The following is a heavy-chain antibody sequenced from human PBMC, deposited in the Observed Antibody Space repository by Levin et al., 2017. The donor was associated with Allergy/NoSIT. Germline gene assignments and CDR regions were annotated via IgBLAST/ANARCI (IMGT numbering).Heavy chain of an antibody. CDR3: ARDLGDILGRGAFDI. D-gene: IGHD3-9*01. CDR2: ISSSSSYT. Sequence: GESLKISCAASGFTFSDYYMSWIRQAPGKGLEWVSYISSSSSYTNYADSVKGRFTISRDNAKNSLYLQMNSLRAEDTAVYYCARDLGDILGRGAFDIWGQGTMVTVSS. V-gene: IGHV3-11*05. J-gene: IGHJ3*02. CDR1: GFTFSDYY.